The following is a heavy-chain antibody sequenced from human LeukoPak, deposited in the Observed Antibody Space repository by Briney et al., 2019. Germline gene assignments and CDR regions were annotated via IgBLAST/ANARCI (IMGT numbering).Heavy chain of an antibody. J-gene: IGHJ4*02. CDR3: AKPNYDFWSGYSCFDY. D-gene: IGHD3-3*01. V-gene: IGHV3-23*01. CDR2: ISGSGGST. Sequence: GGSLRLSCAASGFTFSSYAMNWVRQAPGKGLEWVSAISGSGGSTYYADSVKGRFTISRDNSKNTLYLQMNSLRAEDTAVYYCAKPNYDFWSGYSCFDYWGQGTLVTVSS. CDR1: GFTFSSYA.